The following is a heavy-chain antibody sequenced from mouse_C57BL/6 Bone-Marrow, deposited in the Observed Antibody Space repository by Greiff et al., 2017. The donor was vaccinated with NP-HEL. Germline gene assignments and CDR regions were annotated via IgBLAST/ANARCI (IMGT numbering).Heavy chain of an antibody. D-gene: IGHD2-3*01. J-gene: IGHJ3*01. V-gene: IGHV1-59*01. Sequence: QVQLKQPGAELVRPGTSVKLSCKASGYTFTSYWMHWVKQRPGQGLEWIGVIDPSDSYTNYNQKFKGKATLTVDTSSSTAYMQLSSLTSEDSAVYYCARYGIYDSLAYGGQGTLVTVSA. CDR3: ARYGIYDSLAY. CDR2: IDPSDSYT. CDR1: GYTFTSYW.